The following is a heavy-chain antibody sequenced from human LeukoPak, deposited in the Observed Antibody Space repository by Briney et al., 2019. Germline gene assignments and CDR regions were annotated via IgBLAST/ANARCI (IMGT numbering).Heavy chain of an antibody. CDR2: IYRNADGGTT. J-gene: IGHJ6*02. Sequence: GGSLRLSCAASGFTFSHAWMTWVRQAPGKGLEWVGRIYRNADGGTTDYAAPVKGRFTISRDDSKNTLYLQMNSLKTEDTAVYYCTTDSYCSTTTCYASSNYYYGLDAWGQGTSVTVSS. CDR3: TTDSYCSTTTCYASSNYYYGLDA. V-gene: IGHV3-15*05. D-gene: IGHD2-2*01. CDR1: GFTFSHAW.